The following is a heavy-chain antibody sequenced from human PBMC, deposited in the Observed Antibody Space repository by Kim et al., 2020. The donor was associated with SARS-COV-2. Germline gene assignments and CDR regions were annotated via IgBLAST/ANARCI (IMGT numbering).Heavy chain of an antibody. V-gene: IGHV3-30-3*01. J-gene: IGHJ3*01. CDR3: ASSELRYIDWVVEGVVGVSDGGAFGL. CDR2: ISYDGSNK. Sequence: GGSLRLSCAASGFTFSSYAMHWVRQAPGKGLEWVAVISYDGSNKYYADSVKGRFTISRDNSKNTLYLQMNSLRAEDTAVYYCASSELRYIDWVVEGVVGVSDGGAFGLWAQGPVVTVPS. D-gene: IGHD3-9*01. CDR1: GFTFSSYA.